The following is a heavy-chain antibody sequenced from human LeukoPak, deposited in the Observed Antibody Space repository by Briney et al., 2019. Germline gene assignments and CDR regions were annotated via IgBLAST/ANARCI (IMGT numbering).Heavy chain of an antibody. D-gene: IGHD1-1*01. CDR2: TNPNSGAT. CDR1: GYTLTAYY. J-gene: IGHJ4*02. Sequence: GASVKVSCKASGYTLTAYYMHWVRQAPGQGLEWMGRTNPNSGATNYAQQFQGRVTMTSDTSINTAYLELSRLRFDDTAVYYCARGANWNPPGHWGQGTLVTVSS. V-gene: IGHV1-2*06. CDR3: ARGANWNPPGH.